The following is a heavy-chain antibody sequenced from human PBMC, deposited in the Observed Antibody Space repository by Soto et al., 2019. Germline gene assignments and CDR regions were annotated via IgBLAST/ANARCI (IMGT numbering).Heavy chain of an antibody. CDR1: GYTFTSYG. CDR2: ISAYNGNT. CDR3: ATSNCSGGSCCSYYFDY. J-gene: IGHJ4*02. V-gene: IGHV1-18*01. D-gene: IGHD2-15*01. Sequence: QVQLVQSGAEVKKPGASVKVSCKASGYTFTSYGISWVRQAPGQGLEWMGWISAYNGNTKYAQNLQGRVTMTTDTSTSTAYMERRSLRSDDTAVYYCATSNCSGGSCCSYYFDYWGQGTLVTVSS.